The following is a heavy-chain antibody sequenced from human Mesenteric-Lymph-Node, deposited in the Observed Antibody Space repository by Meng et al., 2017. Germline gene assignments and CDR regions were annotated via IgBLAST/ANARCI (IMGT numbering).Heavy chain of an antibody. V-gene: IGHV4-61*01. CDR1: GRSVSSGSYY. CDR3: ARVTKGLRFLEWLPAYYFDY. D-gene: IGHD3-3*01. CDR2: IYYSGRT. Sequence: QRLLPDAGHGPVKPARPLAPTCHVSGRSVSSGSYYWSWIRQPPGKGLEWIGYIYYSGRTNYNPSLKSRVTISVDTSKNQFSLKLSSVTAADTAVYYCARVTKGLRFLEWLPAYYFDYWGQGTLVTVSS. J-gene: IGHJ4*02.